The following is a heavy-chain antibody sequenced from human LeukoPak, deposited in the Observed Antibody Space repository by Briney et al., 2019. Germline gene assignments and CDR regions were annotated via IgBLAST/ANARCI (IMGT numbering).Heavy chain of an antibody. CDR1: GGSISSSSYY. V-gene: IGHV4-39*07. Sequence: SETLSLTCTVSGGSISSSSYYWGWIRQPPGKGLEWIGSIYYSGSTYYNPSLKSRVTISVDTSKNQFSLKLSSVTAADTALYYCAREGYSSRWYLNWFDPWGQGTLVTVSS. CDR3: AREGYSSRWYLNWFDP. J-gene: IGHJ5*02. D-gene: IGHD6-13*01. CDR2: IYYSGST.